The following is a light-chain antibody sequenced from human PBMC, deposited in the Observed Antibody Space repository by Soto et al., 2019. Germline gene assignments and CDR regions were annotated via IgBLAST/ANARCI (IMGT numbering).Light chain of an antibody. Sequence: IVLTQSPGVLHLSTEERATHSCRASQSVGSGSLASYRQISGQAPRLLVYHVSRRYTGIPDRLSGSGSGTDLTLTISRQEYEDFAVYYCQLYGSLRTFGQRTNVDIK. CDR2: HVS. CDR1: QSVGSGS. V-gene: IGKV3-20*01. J-gene: IGKJ1*01. CDR3: QLYGSLRT.